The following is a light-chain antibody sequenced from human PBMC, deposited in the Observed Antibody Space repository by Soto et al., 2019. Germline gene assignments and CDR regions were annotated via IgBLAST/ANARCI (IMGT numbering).Light chain of an antibody. Sequence: EIPMTQSPPPLSLTPGERATLSCRASQSISSNLVWYQQKAGQAPRLLIYGASTRATGIPARFSGSGSGTEFTLTISRLQSEDFAVYYCQQYDNWQTFGQGTKVDIK. J-gene: IGKJ1*01. CDR1: QSISSN. CDR2: GAS. CDR3: QQYDNWQT. V-gene: IGKV3-15*01.